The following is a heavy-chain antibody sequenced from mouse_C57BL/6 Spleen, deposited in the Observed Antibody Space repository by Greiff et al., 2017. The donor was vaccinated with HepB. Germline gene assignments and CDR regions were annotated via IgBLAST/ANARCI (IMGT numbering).Heavy chain of an antibody. CDR2: INPSTGGT. V-gene: IGHV1-42*01. J-gene: IGHJ1*03. D-gene: IGHD1-1*01. CDR3: ARFTTVGGWYFDV. Sequence: DVQLQESGPELVKPGASVKISCKASGYSFTGYYMNWVKQSPEKSLEWIGEINPSTGGTTYNQKFKAKATLTVDKSSSTAYMQLKSLTSEDSAVYYCARFTTVGGWYFDVWGTGTTVTVSS. CDR1: GYSFTGYY.